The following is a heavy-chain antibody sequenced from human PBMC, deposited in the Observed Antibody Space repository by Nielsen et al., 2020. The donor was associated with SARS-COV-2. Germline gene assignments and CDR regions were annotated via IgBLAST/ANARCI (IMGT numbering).Heavy chain of an antibody. J-gene: IGHJ4*02. Sequence: GGSLSLSCAASGFTFSSYWMSWVRQAPGKGLEWVANIKQDGSEKYYVDSVKGRFTISRDNAKNSLYLQMNSLRAEDTAVYYCARDSTSYDFWSGYYTYYFDYWGQGTQVTVSS. CDR3: ARDSTSYDFWSGYYTYYFDY. CDR2: IKQDGSEK. D-gene: IGHD3-3*01. V-gene: IGHV3-7*01. CDR1: GFTFSSYW.